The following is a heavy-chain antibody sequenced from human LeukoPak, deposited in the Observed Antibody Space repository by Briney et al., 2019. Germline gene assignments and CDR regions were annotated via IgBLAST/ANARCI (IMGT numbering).Heavy chain of an antibody. CDR1: GGSISSYY. CDR3: ARDSSGWLNDALDI. D-gene: IGHD6-19*01. CDR2: IYTSGST. V-gene: IGHV4-4*07. J-gene: IGHJ3*02. Sequence: PSETLSLTCTVSGGSISSYYWSWIRQPAGKGLEWIGRIYTSGSTNYNPSLKSRVTMSVDTSKNQFSLKLSSVTAADTAVYYCARDSSGWLNDALDIWGQGTMVTVSS.